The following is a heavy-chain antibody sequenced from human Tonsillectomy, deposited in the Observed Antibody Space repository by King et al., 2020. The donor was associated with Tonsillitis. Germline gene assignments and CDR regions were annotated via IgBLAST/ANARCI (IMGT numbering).Heavy chain of an antibody. Sequence: VQLVESGGGVVQPGRSLRLSCAASGFTFSSYGMHWVRQAPGKGLEWVAVIWYDGSNKYYADSVKGRFTISRDNSKNTLYLQMNSLRAEETAVYYCARDFGAGEMATNSIDYWGQGTLVTVSS. CDR1: GFTFSSYG. J-gene: IGHJ4*02. CDR2: IWYDGSNK. V-gene: IGHV3-33*01. CDR3: ARDFGAGEMATNSIDY. D-gene: IGHD5-24*01.